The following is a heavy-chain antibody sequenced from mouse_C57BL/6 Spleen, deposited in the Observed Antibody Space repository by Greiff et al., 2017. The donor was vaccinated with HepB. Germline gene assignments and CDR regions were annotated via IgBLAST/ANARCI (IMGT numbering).Heavy chain of an antibody. V-gene: IGHV1-69*01. CDR2: IDPSDSYT. Sequence: QVQLQQPGAELVMPGASVKLSCKASGYTFTSYWMHWVKQRPGRGLEWIGEIDPSDSYTNYNQKFKGKSTLTVDKSSSTAYMQLSSLTSEDSAVYYCARFVISRGFDYWGQGTTLTVSS. J-gene: IGHJ2*01. D-gene: IGHD1-1*01. CDR1: GYTFTSYW. CDR3: ARFVISRGFDY.